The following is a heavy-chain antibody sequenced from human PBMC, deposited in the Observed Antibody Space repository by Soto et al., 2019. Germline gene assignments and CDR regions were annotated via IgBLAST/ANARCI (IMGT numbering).Heavy chain of an antibody. D-gene: IGHD6-6*01. Sequence: GGSLRLSCAASGFMFSTYSINWVRQAPGKGLEWVSYISSSSGTIYYADSVKGRFTISRDNAKNSLYLQMNSLRAEDTAVYYCAREVRSSGLRWGQGTLVTVSS. V-gene: IGHV3-48*04. CDR1: GFMFSTYS. J-gene: IGHJ4*02. CDR2: ISSSSGTI. CDR3: AREVRSSGLR.